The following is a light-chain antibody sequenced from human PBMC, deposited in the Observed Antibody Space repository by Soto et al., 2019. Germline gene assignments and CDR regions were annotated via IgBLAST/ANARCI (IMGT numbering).Light chain of an antibody. CDR1: SSNIGAGFD. CDR3: SSHTTSSIRV. Sequence: QSALTQPPSVSGAPGQRVTISCTGSSSNIGAGFDVHWYHQIAGTAPKLLIYGNSNRPSGVSDRFSGSKSGNTASLTISGLQPEDEADYYCSSHTTSSIRVFGTGTKLTVL. J-gene: IGLJ1*01. CDR2: GNS. V-gene: IGLV1-40*01.